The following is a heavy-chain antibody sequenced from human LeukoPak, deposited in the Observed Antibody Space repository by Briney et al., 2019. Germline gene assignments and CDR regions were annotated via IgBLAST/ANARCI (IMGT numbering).Heavy chain of an antibody. V-gene: IGHV3-20*04. CDR1: GFTFDDYG. CDR3: ARDGLASSGYYYPYYFDY. D-gene: IGHD3-22*01. J-gene: IGHJ4*02. CDR2: INWNGGST. Sequence: GGSLRLSCAASGFTFDDYGMSWVRQAPGKGLEWVSGINWNGGSTGYADSVKGRFTISRDNAKNSLYLQMNSLRAEDTALYYCARDGLASSGYYYPYYFDYWGQGTLVTVSS.